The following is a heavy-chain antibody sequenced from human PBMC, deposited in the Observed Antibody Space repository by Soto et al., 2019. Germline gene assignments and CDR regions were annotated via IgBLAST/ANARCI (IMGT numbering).Heavy chain of an antibody. CDR2: SSNSGSFT. V-gene: IGHV3-11*06. Sequence: PGGSLRLSCAASGFTLRDHYMRWIRQAPGKGLEWIGYSSNSGSFTRYADSVKGRFSISRDNAKSSLYLQISSLRGDDTATYYCVKSGDNYNLLDYWGQGTPVTVSS. CDR3: VKSGDNYNLLDY. CDR1: GFTLRDHY. D-gene: IGHD1-1*01. J-gene: IGHJ4*02.